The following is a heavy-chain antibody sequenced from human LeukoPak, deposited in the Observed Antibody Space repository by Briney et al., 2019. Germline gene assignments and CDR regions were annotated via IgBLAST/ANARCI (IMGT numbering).Heavy chain of an antibody. CDR3: AKDQRRESPHYLDS. Sequence: GGSLRLSCAASGFTFSSSAMSWGREGPGKGVEWVSGISASGGSTSYADSVRGRFTISRDNSKNTLYVQMNSLRDEDTAVYYCAKDQRRESPHYLDSWGQGTLVTVSS. CDR1: GFTFSSSA. J-gene: IGHJ4*02. CDR2: ISASGGST. V-gene: IGHV3-23*01.